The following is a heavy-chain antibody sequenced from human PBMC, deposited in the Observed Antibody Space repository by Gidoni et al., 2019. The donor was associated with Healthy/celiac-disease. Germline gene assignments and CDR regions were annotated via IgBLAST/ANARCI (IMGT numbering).Heavy chain of an antibody. V-gene: IGHV3-66*01. Sequence: EVQLVESGGGLVQPGGSLRLSCAASGFTVSSNYMSWVRQAPGKGLGWVSVIYSGGSTYYADSVKGRFTISRDNSKNTLYLQMNSLRAEDTAVYYCARDSGGSGPDAFDIWGQGTMVTVSS. CDR1: GFTVSSNY. CDR3: ARDSGGSGPDAFDI. J-gene: IGHJ3*02. CDR2: IYSGGST. D-gene: IGHD3-10*01.